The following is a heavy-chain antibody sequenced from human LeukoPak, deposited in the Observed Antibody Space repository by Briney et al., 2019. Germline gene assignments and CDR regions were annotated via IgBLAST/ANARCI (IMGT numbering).Heavy chain of an antibody. V-gene: IGHV4-59*01. Sequence: SETLSLTCTVSGGSISSYYWSWIRQPPGKGLEWIGYIYYSGSTNCNPSLKSRVTISVDTSKNQFSLKLSSVTAADTAVYYCARDFSTFGGVIVENYYMDVWGKGTTVTVSS. J-gene: IGHJ6*03. CDR2: IYYSGST. CDR3: ARDFSTFGGVIVENYYMDV. CDR1: GGSISSYY. D-gene: IGHD3-16*02.